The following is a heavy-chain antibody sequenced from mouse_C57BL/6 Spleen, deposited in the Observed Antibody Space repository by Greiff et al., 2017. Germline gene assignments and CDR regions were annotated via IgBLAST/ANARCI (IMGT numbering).Heavy chain of an antibody. V-gene: IGHV3-6*01. J-gene: IGHJ2*01. Sequence: EVHLVESGPGLVKPSQSLSLTCSVTGYSITSGYYWNWIRQFPGNKLEWMGYISYDGSNNYNPSLKNRISITRDTSKNQFFLKLNSVTTEDTATYYCARGEDGFDYWGQGTTLTVSS. CDR3: ARGEDGFDY. CDR2: ISYDGSN. D-gene: IGHD2-3*01. CDR1: GYSITSGYY.